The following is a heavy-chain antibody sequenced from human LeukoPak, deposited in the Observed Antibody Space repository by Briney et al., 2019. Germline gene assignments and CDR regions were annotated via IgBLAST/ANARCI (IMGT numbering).Heavy chain of an antibody. CDR1: GGSISSYY. J-gene: IGHJ6*02. V-gene: IGHV4-59*08. CDR2: IYYSGST. CDR3: ARRYYYYGMDV. Sequence: SETLTLTRTVSGGSISSYYWSWIRQPPGKGLEWIGYIYYSGSTNYNPSLKSRVTISVDTSKNQFSLKLSSVTAADTAVYYCARRYYYYGMDVWGRGTTVTVSS.